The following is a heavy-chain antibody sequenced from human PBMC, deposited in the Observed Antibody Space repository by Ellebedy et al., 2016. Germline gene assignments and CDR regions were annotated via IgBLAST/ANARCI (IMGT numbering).Heavy chain of an antibody. CDR2: IYYSGST. J-gene: IGHJ4*02. Sequence: SETLSLXXTVSGGSISSYYWSWIRQPPGKGLEWIGYIYYSGSTNYNPSLKSRVTMSVDTSKNQFSLKLSSVTAADTAVYYCARLATMVRGVMFDYWGQGTLVTVSS. D-gene: IGHD3-10*01. CDR3: ARLATMVRGVMFDY. CDR1: GGSISSYY. V-gene: IGHV4-59*08.